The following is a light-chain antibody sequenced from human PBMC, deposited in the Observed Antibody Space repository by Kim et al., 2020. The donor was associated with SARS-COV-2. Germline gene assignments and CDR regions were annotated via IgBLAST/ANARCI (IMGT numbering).Light chain of an antibody. J-gene: IGKJ2*01. CDR1: QSVSTI. V-gene: IGKV3-15*01. CDR2: GAS. Sequence: EIVMTQSPATLSVSPGERATLSCRASQSVSTILAWYQQKPGQAPRLLIYGASSRATGIPARFSGSGSGTEFTLTISSLQSEDFAVYYCQQYATSPYTFGQGTKLEI. CDR3: QQYATSPYT.